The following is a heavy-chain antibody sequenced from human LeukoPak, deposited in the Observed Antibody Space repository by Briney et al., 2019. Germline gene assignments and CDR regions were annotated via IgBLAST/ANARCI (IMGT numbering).Heavy chain of an antibody. CDR3: ARGYSGYVIYYYYYYMDV. J-gene: IGHJ6*03. V-gene: IGHV7-4-1*02. D-gene: IGHD5-12*01. CDR1: GYTFTSYA. CDR2: INTNTGNP. Sequence: GASVKVSCKASGYTFTSYAMNWVRQAPGQGLEWMGWINTNTGNPTYAQGFTGRFVFSLDTSVSTAYLQISSLKAEDTAVYYCARGYSGYVIYYYYYYMDVWGKGTTVTIS.